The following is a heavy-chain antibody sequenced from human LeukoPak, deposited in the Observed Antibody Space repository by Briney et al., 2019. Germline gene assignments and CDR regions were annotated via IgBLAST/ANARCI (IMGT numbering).Heavy chain of an antibody. CDR2: IWYDGSNK. V-gene: IGHV3-33*01. Sequence: GGSLRLSCAASGFTYSSYGMHWVRQAPGKGLEWVAFIWYDGSNKYYADSVKGRFTISRDNSKNTVYLQMNSLRVEDTAVYYCARELSPAVKFYFDPWGQGTQVTVSS. CDR1: GFTYSSYG. J-gene: IGHJ4*02. CDR3: ARELSPAVKFYFDP. D-gene: IGHD2/OR15-2a*01.